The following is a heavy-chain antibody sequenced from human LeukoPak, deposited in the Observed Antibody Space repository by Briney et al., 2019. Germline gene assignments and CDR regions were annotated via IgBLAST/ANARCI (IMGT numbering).Heavy chain of an antibody. V-gene: IGHV3-9*03. CDR1: VFIFDDYA. Sequence: GGSLRLSCAACVFIFDDYAMYWVRQVPGKGLEWVSGINCNSGNIVYADSVKGRFIISRDNAKNSLNLQLNSLRADDMALYYCAKGWSYGLDVTFDYWGQGTLVTVSS. CDR2: INCNSGNI. CDR3: AKGWSYGLDVTFDY. D-gene: IGHD1-26*01. J-gene: IGHJ4*02.